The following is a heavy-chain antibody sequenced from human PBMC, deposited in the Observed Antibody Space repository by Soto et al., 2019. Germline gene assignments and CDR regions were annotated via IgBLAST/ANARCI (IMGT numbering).Heavy chain of an antibody. D-gene: IGHD6-25*01. Sequence: ASLMLSCKSSGYTFSGSVMHWVRHGPGQGLEWMGWINADNGNTKYSQKFQGRVTMTWDTSASTAYMELSSLRSEDTAIYYCASEIDGTKAASLDYWGQGTLVSVSS. CDR3: ASEIDGTKAASLDY. CDR2: INADNGNT. J-gene: IGHJ4*02. CDR1: GYTFSGSV. V-gene: IGHV1-3*01.